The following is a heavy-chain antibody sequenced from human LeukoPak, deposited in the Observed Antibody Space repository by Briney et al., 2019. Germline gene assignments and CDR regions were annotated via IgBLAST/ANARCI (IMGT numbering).Heavy chain of an antibody. V-gene: IGHV1-18*01. D-gene: IGHD3-22*01. CDR1: GYTFTSYG. J-gene: IGHJ4*02. CDR2: ISAYNGNT. CDR3: ASTPYYDSSGYNY. Sequence: GASVKVSCKASGYTFTSYGISWVRQAPGRGLEWMGWISAYNGNTNNAQKLQGRVTMTTDTSTSTAYMELRSLRSDDTAVYYCASTPYYDSSGYNYWGQGTLVTVSS.